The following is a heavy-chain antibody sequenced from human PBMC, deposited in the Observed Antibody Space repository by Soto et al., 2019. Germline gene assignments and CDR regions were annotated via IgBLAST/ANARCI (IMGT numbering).Heavy chain of an antibody. CDR1: GGSISSGDYY. Sequence: PSETLSLTCTVSGGSISSGDYYWSWIRQPPGKGLEWIGYIYYSGSTYYNPSPKSRVTISVDTSKNQFSLKLSSVTAADTAVYYCAKSGSSVYSSYFDYWGQGTLVTVSS. D-gene: IGHD3-22*01. V-gene: IGHV4-30-4*01. CDR2: IYYSGST. J-gene: IGHJ4*02. CDR3: AKSGSSVYSSYFDY.